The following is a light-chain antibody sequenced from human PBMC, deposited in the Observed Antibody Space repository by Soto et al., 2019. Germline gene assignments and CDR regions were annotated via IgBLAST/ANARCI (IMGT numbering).Light chain of an antibody. Sequence: QSVLTQPASVSGSPGQSITISCTGTSSDVGGYNYVSWYQQHPGKAPKFMIYDVSNRPSGVSNRFSGSKSGNTASLTISGLQAEDEADYYCSSYTSSSTLYVFGTGTNLTVL. J-gene: IGLJ1*01. CDR2: DVS. CDR1: SSDVGGYNY. CDR3: SSYTSSSTLYV. V-gene: IGLV2-14*01.